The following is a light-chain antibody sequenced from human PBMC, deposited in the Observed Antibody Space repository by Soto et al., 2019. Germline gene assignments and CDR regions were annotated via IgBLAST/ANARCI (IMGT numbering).Light chain of an antibody. Sequence: QSVLTQPPSVSGAPGQRVTISCTGSSSNIGAGYDVHWYQQLPGAAPKLLIYDDSNRPSGVPDRFSGSKSGTSASLAITGLQAEAEADYYCQSYDRSLSGTVFGGGTKLTVL. J-gene: IGLJ3*02. CDR1: SSNIGAGYD. CDR2: DDS. CDR3: QSYDRSLSGTV. V-gene: IGLV1-40*01.